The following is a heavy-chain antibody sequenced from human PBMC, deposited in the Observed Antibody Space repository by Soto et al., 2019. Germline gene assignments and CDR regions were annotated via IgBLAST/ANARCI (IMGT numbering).Heavy chain of an antibody. CDR2: IYYSGST. D-gene: IGHD1-7*01. CDR3: ARHFGRLTGTNEYNWFDP. J-gene: IGHJ5*02. Sequence: QLQLQESGPGLVKPSETLSLTCTVSGGSISSSSYYWGWIRQPPGKGLEWIGSIYYSGSTYYNPSLKSRVTLSVDTSKNQFSLKLSSVTAADTAVYYCARHFGRLTGTNEYNWFDPWGQGTLVTVSS. V-gene: IGHV4-39*01. CDR1: GGSISSSSYY.